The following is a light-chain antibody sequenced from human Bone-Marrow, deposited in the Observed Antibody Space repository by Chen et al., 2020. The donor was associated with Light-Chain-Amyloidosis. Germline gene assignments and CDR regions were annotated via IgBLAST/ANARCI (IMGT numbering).Light chain of an antibody. V-gene: IGLV2-14*01. Sequence: QSALTQPAYVSGSPGQSSTISCTGTSSDVGGDNHVSWYQQHPDKAPKLMIYEVTNRPSWVPDRFSGSKSDNTASLTISGLQTEDEADYFCSSYTITNTLVFGSGTRVTVL. CDR1: SSDVGGDNH. CDR3: SSYTITNTLV. CDR2: EVT. J-gene: IGLJ1*01.